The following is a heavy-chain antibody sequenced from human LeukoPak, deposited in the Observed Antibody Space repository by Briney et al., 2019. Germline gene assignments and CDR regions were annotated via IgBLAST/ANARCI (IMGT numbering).Heavy chain of an antibody. V-gene: IGHV3-30*03. J-gene: IGHJ4*02. CDR1: GFTFSSYA. D-gene: IGHD1-14*01. Sequence: GRSLRLSCAASGFTFSSYAIHWVRQAPGKGLEWVAVISYDGSNKYYADSVKGRFTISRDNSKNTLFLQMNSLRAEDTAVYYCARRLGGKDLFDYWGQGTLVTVSS. CDR3: ARRLGGKDLFDY. CDR2: ISYDGSNK.